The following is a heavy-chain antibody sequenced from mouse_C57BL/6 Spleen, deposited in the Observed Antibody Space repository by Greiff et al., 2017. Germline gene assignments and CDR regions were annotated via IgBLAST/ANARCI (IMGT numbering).Heavy chain of an antibody. CDR2: IDPEDGET. V-gene: IGHV14-2*01. D-gene: IGHD1-1*01. Sequence: EVKLVESGAELVKPGASVKLSCTASGFNIKDYYMHWVKQRTEQGLEWIGRIDPEDGETKYAPKFQGKATITADTSSNTAYPQLSSLTSEDTAVYYCASYYGSSFDYWGQGTTLTVSS. CDR1: GFNIKDYY. J-gene: IGHJ2*01. CDR3: ASYYGSSFDY.